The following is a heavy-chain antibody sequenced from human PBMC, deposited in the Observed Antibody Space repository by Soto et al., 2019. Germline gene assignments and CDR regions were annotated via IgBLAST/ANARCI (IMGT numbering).Heavy chain of an antibody. J-gene: IGHJ6*03. CDR3: AIDTDVVVPRTSYYYYYMDV. V-gene: IGHV1-69*08. CDR2: IIPILGIA. Sequence: QVQLVQSGAEVKKPGSSVKVSCKASGGTFSSYTISWVRQAPGQGLEWMGMIIPILGIANYAQKFQGRVTITADKSTSTAYMELSSLRSEDTAVYYCAIDTDVVVPRTSYYYYYMDVWRKGTTVTVSS. CDR1: GGTFSSYT. D-gene: IGHD2-2*01.